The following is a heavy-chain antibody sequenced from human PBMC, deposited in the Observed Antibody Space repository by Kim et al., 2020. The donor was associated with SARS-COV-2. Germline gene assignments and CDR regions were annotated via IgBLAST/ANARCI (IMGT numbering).Heavy chain of an antibody. CDR2: IYYSGST. D-gene: IGHD3-10*01. CDR3: ARGPYYYGSGSYSRYYYYYGMDV. J-gene: IGHJ6*02. V-gene: IGHV4-59*01. Sequence: SETLSLTCTVSGGSISSYYWSWIRQPPGKGLEWIGYIYYSGSTNYNPSLKSRVTISVDTSKNQFSLKLSSVTAADTAVYYCARGPYYYGSGSYSRYYYYYGMDVWGQGTTVTVSS. CDR1: GGSISSYY.